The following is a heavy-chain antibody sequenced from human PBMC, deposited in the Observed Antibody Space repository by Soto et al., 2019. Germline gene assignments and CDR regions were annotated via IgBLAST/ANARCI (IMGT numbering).Heavy chain of an antibody. D-gene: IGHD2-15*01. Sequence: QVQLVQSGAEVKKPGASVKVSCKASGYTFTGYYMHWVRQAPGQGLEWMGWINPNSGGTNYAQKFQGWVTMTRDTSISTAYMELSRLRSDDTAVYYCARDGPYICSGGSCYSNYYYYGMDVWGQGTTVTVSS. CDR2: INPNSGGT. CDR3: ARDGPYICSGGSCYSNYYYYGMDV. CDR1: GYTFTGYY. J-gene: IGHJ6*02. V-gene: IGHV1-2*04.